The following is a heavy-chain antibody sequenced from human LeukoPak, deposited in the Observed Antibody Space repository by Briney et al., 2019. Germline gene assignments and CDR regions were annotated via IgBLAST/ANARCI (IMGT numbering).Heavy chain of an antibody. V-gene: IGHV3-21*04. J-gene: IGHJ6*02. Sequence: GGSLRLSCAASGFTFSSYSMNWVRQAPGRGLEWVSSIRFTGSYIYYADSVKGRFTISRDDAKNLLSLQMISLRAEDTALYHCARNNGMDVWGQGTTVIVSS. CDR1: GFTFSSYS. CDR2: IRFTGSYI. CDR3: ARNNGMDV.